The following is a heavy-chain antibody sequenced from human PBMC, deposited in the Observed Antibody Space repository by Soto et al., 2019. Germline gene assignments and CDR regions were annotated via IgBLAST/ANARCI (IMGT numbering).Heavy chain of an antibody. CDR1: GYSFTSYW. V-gene: IGHV5-51*01. D-gene: IGHD2-15*01. J-gene: IGHJ6*02. CDR2: IYPGDSDT. Sequence: PGESLKISCKGSGYSFTSYWIGWVRQMPGKGLECMGIIYPGDSDTRYSPSFQGQVTISADKSISTAYLQWSSLKASDTAMYYCARLSFNIAQYYYYYYGMDVWGQGTTVTVSS. CDR3: ARLSFNIAQYYYYYYGMDV.